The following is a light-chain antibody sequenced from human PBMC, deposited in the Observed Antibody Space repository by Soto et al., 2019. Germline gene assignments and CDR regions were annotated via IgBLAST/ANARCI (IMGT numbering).Light chain of an antibody. Sequence: EIVLTQSPGTLSLSPGERATLSCRASQSVSSSYLAWYQQKPGQAPRLLIYGASSWATGIPDRFSGSGSGTDFTLTISRLEPEDFAVYYCQQYGSSPVITFGQGTRLEIK. CDR3: QQYGSSPVIT. V-gene: IGKV3-20*01. CDR1: QSVSSSY. J-gene: IGKJ5*01. CDR2: GAS.